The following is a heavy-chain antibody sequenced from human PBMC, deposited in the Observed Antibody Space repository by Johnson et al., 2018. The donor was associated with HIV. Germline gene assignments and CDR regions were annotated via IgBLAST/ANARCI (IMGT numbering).Heavy chain of an antibody. V-gene: IGHV3-20*04. CDR2: INGDGSST. CDR3: AKGRAQHLDGGAFDI. CDR1: GFTFDDYD. Sequence: EVQLMESGGGVVRPGVSLRLSCAASGFTFDDYDMNWVRQAPGKGLEWVSRINGDGSSTNYANSVRGRFTLSRDNAKNTLYLQMNSLRDEDSAVYYCAKGRAQHLDGGAFDIWGQGTMVTVSS. D-gene: IGHD6-13*01. J-gene: IGHJ3*02.